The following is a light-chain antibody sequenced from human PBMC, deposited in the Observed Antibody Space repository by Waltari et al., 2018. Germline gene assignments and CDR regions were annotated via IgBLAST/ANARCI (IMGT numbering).Light chain of an antibody. CDR1: SPNLGAGND. Sequence: QSVLTQPPSVSGAPGQRVTLSCTGSSPNLGAGNDVHWHQHPPVTAPKLLIYGNTDRPSGVPDRFSGSKSGTSASLAITGLRAEDEGDYYCQSFDSNLNGGVLFGGGTKLTVL. CDR3: QSFDSNLNGGVL. J-gene: IGLJ2*01. V-gene: IGLV1-40*01. CDR2: GNT.